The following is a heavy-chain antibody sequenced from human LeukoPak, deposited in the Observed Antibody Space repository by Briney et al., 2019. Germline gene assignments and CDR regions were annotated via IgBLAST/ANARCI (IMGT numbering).Heavy chain of an antibody. J-gene: IGHJ3*02. CDR1: GFTFSSYS. CDR3: AREDYGGNSGDAFDI. CDR2: ISSSSSYI. D-gene: IGHD4-23*01. Sequence: GGSLRLSCAASGFTFSSYSMNWVRQAPGEGLEWVSSISSSSSYIYYAHSVKGRFTISRDNAKNSLYLQMNSLRGEDTAVYYCAREDYGGNSGDAFDIWGQGTMVTVSS. V-gene: IGHV3-21*01.